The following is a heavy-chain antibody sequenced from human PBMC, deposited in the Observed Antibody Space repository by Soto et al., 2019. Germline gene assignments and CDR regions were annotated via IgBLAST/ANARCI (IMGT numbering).Heavy chain of an antibody. CDR3: ARTSMQSRGYSYGHGGMDV. Sequence: GESLKISDTGSGYRFTSYWIDWVRQMPGKGLEWMGRIDPSDSYTNYSPSFQGHVTISTDKSISTAYLQWSSLKASDTAMYYCARTSMQSRGYSYGHGGMDVWGQGTTVTVSS. J-gene: IGHJ6*02. CDR2: IDPSDSYT. V-gene: IGHV5-10-1*01. D-gene: IGHD5-18*01. CDR1: GYRFTSYW.